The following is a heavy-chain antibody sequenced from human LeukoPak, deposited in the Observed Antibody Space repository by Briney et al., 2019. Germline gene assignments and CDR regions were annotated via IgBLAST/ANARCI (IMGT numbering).Heavy chain of an antibody. D-gene: IGHD2-15*01. J-gene: IGHJ4*02. CDR2: IYYSGST. CDR3: ARRKSVVVGFDY. Sequence: SETLSLTCTVSGGSISSYYWSWIRQPPGKGLEWIGYIYYSGSTNYNPSLKSRVTISVDTSKNQFSLKLSSVTAADTAVYYCARRKSVVVGFDYWGQGTLVTVSS. V-gene: IGHV4-59*08. CDR1: GGSISSYY.